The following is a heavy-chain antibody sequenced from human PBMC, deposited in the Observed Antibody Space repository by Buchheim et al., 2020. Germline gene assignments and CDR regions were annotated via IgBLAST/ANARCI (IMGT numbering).Heavy chain of an antibody. V-gene: IGHV4-39*01. Sequence: QLQLQESGPGLVKPSETLSLTCTVSGRSIRSSSYYWGWIRQPPGKGLEWIGSIYYSGRTYYNPSLMRRVTISVDMSKNPFSLKVRSVTAADTAVYYCATIEEYYYGMDVWGQGTT. D-gene: IGHD2/OR15-2a*01. CDR2: IYYSGRT. CDR1: GRSIRSSSYY. J-gene: IGHJ6*02. CDR3: ATIEEYYYGMDV.